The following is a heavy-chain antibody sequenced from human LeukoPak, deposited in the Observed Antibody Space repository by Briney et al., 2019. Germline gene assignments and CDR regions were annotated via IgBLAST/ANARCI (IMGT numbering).Heavy chain of an antibody. CDR3: ARDGGYSNYYYYYYYMDV. D-gene: IGHD4-11*01. CDR1: GGSISSYY. CDR2: IYYSGST. Sequence: PSETLSLTCTVSGGSISSYYWSWVRQPPGKGLEWMGYIYYSGSTNYNPSLKSRVTISVDTSKNQFSLKLSSVTAADTAVYYCARDGGYSNYYYYYYYMDVWGKGTTVTVSS. J-gene: IGHJ6*03. V-gene: IGHV4-59*01.